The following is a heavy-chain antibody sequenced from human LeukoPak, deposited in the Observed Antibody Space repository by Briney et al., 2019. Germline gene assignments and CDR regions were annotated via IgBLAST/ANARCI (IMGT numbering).Heavy chain of an antibody. CDR1: GYTFTGYY. CDR2: INPNSGDT. V-gene: IGHV1-2*06. CDR3: ARHRVGPATRDYDFWSGYYTAYYFDY. D-gene: IGHD3-3*01. J-gene: IGHJ4*02. Sequence: ASAKVSCKASGYTFTGYYVHWVRQAPGQGLEWMGRINPNSGDTNYAQKFQGRVTMTRDTSISTAYMELSRLRSDDTAVYYCARHRVGPATRDYDFWSGYYTAYYFDYWGQGTLVTVSS.